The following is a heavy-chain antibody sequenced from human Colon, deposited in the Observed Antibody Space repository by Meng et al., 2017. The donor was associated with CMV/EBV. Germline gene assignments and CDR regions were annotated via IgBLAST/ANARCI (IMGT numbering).Heavy chain of an antibody. V-gene: IGHV1-2*02. D-gene: IGHD1-7*01. Sequence: ASVKVSCKASGFTFTSYGISWVRQAPGQRLEWMGWINPNSGGTNYAQKFQGRVTMTRDTSISTAYMELSRLRSDDTAVYYCARVQNWNYGRYYYYDMDVWGQGTTVTVSS. CDR2: INPNSGGT. J-gene: IGHJ6*02. CDR3: ARVQNWNYGRYYYYDMDV. CDR1: GFTFTSYG.